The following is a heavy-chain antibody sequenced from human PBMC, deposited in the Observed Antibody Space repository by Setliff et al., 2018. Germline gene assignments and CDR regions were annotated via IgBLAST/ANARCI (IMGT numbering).Heavy chain of an antibody. D-gene: IGHD6-13*01. J-gene: IGHJ6*03. CDR2: IFYTGST. CDR3: ARQPYSTTYYYYYYYMDV. Sequence: PSETLSLTCTVSNGSTSSGNYFWGWIRQPPGKGLEWMGSIFYTGSTYYSPSLKSRVTMSIDTSKNQFSLNLNSVTAADTAVYYCARQPYSTTYYYYYYYMDVWGKGTTVTVSS. V-gene: IGHV4-39*01. CDR1: NGSTSSGNYF.